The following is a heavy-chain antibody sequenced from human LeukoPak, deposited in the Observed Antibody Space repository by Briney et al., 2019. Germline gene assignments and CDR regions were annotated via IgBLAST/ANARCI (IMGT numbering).Heavy chain of an antibody. V-gene: IGHV3-23*01. J-gene: IGHJ4*02. CDR3: ARAFNRGKFDY. CDR2: ITGSGGDT. D-gene: IGHD2/OR15-2a*01. CDR1: GFTFNNYA. Sequence: GGSLRLSCAASGFTFNNYAMSWVRQAPGKGLEWVSAITGSGGDTFYADSVKGRFTISRDNAKNSLYLQMNSLRAEDTAVYYCARAFNRGKFDYWGQGTLVTVSS.